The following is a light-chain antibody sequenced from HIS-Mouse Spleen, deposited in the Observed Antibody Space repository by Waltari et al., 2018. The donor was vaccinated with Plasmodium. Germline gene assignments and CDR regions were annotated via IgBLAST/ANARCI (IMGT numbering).Light chain of an antibody. Sequence: EIVLTQSPATLSLSPGERATLSCRASQSVSSYLAWYQQKPGPAPRLLVYDASNRATGTPARCSGSGSGTDFTITISSLEPEDFAVYYCQQRSNWPPLTFGGGTKVEIK. CDR2: DAS. J-gene: IGKJ4*01. V-gene: IGKV3-11*01. CDR1: QSVSSY. CDR3: QQRSNWPPLT.